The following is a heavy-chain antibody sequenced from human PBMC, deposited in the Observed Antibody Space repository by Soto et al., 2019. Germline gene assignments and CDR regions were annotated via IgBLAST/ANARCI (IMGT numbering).Heavy chain of an antibody. Sequence: GGSLRLSCAASGFTFSSYGMHWVSQAPGKGLEWVAVISYDGSNKYYADSVKGRFTISRDNSKNTLYLQMNSLRAEDTAVYYCAKTTSAAVYDYFDYWGQGTLVTVSS. V-gene: IGHV3-30*18. CDR2: ISYDGSNK. CDR3: AKTTSAAVYDYFDY. J-gene: IGHJ4*02. D-gene: IGHD6-13*01. CDR1: GFTFSSYG.